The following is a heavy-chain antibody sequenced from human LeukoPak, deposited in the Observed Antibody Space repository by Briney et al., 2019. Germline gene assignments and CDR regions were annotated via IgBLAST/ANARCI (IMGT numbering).Heavy chain of an antibody. CDR2: IYYSGST. V-gene: IGHV4-59*01. D-gene: IGHD6-19*01. CDR1: GGSISSYY. J-gene: IGHJ3*02. CDR3: AGYSSGWYDAFDI. Sequence: PSETLSLTCTVSGGSISSYYWSWIRQPPGKGLEWIGYIYYSGSTNYNPSLKSRVTISVDTSKSQFSLKLSSVTAADTAVYYCAGYSSGWYDAFDIWGQGTMVTVSS.